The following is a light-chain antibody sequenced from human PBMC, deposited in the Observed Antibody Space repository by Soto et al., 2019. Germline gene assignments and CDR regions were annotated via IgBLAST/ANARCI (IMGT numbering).Light chain of an antibody. CDR3: QQSDSPPSMYT. V-gene: IGKV1-39*01. CDR2: AAS. J-gene: IGKJ2*01. Sequence: DIQMTQSPSSLSASVGDRVTITCRASQSIRSYLNWYQQKPGKAPKLLIYAASSLQSGVPSRFSGSGSGTDFTLTISSLQPEDFATYYCQQSDSPPSMYTFGQGTKLEIK. CDR1: QSIRSY.